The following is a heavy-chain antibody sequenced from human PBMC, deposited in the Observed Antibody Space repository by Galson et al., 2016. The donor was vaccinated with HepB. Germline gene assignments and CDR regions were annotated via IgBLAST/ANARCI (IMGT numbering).Heavy chain of an antibody. V-gene: IGHV4-30-2*01. J-gene: IGHJ4*02. CDR1: GGSISNGGYS. CDR2: ISHSGNT. Sequence: TLSLTCVVSGGSISNGGYSWSWIRQPPGKGLEWIGSISHSGNTYYNPSLRSRVTISIDRSKNQFSLKLSSVTAADTAVYYCEVWNGSLMTFESWGQGIPVTVSS. CDR3: EVWNGSLMTFES. D-gene: IGHD3-3*01.